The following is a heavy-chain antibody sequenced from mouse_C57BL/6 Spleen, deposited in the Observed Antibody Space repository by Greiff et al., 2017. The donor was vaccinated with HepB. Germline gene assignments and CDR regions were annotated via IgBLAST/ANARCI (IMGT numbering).Heavy chain of an antibody. CDR2: IYPRSGNT. V-gene: IGHV1-81*01. J-gene: IGHJ1*03. Sequence: LVESGAELARPGASVKLSCKASGYTFTSYGISWVKQRTGQGLEWIGEIYPRSGNTYYNEKFKGKATLTADKSSSTAYMELRSLTSEDSAVYFCARSRITTVVAHWYFDVWGTGTTVTVSS. CDR1: GYTFTSYG. CDR3: ARSRITTVVAHWYFDV. D-gene: IGHD1-1*01.